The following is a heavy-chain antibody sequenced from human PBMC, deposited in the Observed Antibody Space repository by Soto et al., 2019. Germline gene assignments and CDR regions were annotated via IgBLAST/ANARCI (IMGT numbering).Heavy chain of an antibody. CDR2: IIPIFGTA. D-gene: IGHD6-6*01. V-gene: IGHV1-69*13. CDR1: GGTFSSYA. Sequence: GASVKVSCKASGGTFSSYAISWVRQAPGQGLEWMGGIIPIFGTANYAQKFQGRVTITADESTSTAYMELSGLRSEDTAAYYCATIAARPPWGQGTLVTVSS. CDR3: ATIAARPP. J-gene: IGHJ5*02.